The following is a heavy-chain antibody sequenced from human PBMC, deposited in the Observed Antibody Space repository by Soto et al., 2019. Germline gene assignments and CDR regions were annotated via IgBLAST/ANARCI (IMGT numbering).Heavy chain of an antibody. CDR2: IWYDGSNK. CDR3: ARDYSADIVLMVYATPYYYGMDV. J-gene: IGHJ6*02. V-gene: IGHV3-33*01. CDR1: EFTFSSYG. D-gene: IGHD2-8*01. Sequence: QVQLVESGGGVVQPGRSLRLSCAASEFTFSSYGMHWVRQAPGKGLEWVAVIWYDGSNKYYADSVKGRFTISRDNSKNTLYLQMNSLRAEDTAVYYCARDYSADIVLMVYATPYYYGMDVWGQGTTVTVSS.